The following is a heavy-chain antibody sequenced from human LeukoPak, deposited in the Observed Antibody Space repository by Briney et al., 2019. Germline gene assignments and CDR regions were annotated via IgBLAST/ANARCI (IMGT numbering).Heavy chain of an antibody. J-gene: IGHJ4*02. Sequence: SETLSLTCAVYGGSSSGYYWSWIRQPPGKGLEWIGEINHSGSTNYNPSLKSRVTISVDTSKNQFSLKLSSVTAADTAVYYCARGYCSGGSCYYYFDYWGQGTLVTVSS. CDR2: INHSGST. CDR3: ARGYCSGGSCYYYFDY. D-gene: IGHD2-15*01. CDR1: GGSSSGYY. V-gene: IGHV4-34*01.